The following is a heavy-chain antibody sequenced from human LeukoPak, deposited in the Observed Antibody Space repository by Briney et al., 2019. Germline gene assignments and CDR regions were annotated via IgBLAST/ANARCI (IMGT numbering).Heavy chain of an antibody. J-gene: IGHJ4*02. V-gene: IGHV4-34*01. CDR3: ARGRAIVVRYFDY. D-gene: IGHD3-22*01. Sequence: SETLSLTCAVYGGSFSGYYWSWIRQTPGKGLEWIGEINHSGSTNYNPSLKSRVTISVDTSKNQFSLKLSSVTAADTAVYYCARGRAIVVRYFDYWGQGTLVTVSS. CDR1: GGSFSGYY. CDR2: INHSGST.